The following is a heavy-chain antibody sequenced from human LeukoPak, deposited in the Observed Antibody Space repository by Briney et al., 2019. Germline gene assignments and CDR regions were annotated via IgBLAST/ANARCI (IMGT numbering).Heavy chain of an antibody. J-gene: IGHJ6*03. CDR2: IIPIFGTA. V-gene: IGHV1-69*05. CDR3: ATSDIVVVPAAGYYYYYMDV. Sequence: ASVKVSCKASGGTFSSYAISWVRQAPGQGLEWMGGIIPIFGTANYARKFQGRVTITTDESTSTAYMELSSLRSEDTAVYYCATSDIVVVPAAGYYYYYMDVWGKGTTVTVSS. CDR1: GGTFSSYA. D-gene: IGHD2-2*01.